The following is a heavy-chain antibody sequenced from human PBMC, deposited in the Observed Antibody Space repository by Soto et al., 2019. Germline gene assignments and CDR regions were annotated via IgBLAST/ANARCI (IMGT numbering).Heavy chain of an antibody. Sequence: QVQLVQSGAEVKKPGSSVKVSCKASGGTFSSYAISWVRQAPGQGLEWMGGIIPIFGTANYAQKXQXXXTXXADESTSTAYLDLSSLRSEDTTVYYCAIGGDYFLSRSCFDPWGQGTLVTVSS. CDR2: IIPIFGTA. J-gene: IGHJ5*02. V-gene: IGHV1-69*12. CDR3: AIGGDYFLSRSCFDP. CDR1: GGTFSSYA. D-gene: IGHD4-17*01.